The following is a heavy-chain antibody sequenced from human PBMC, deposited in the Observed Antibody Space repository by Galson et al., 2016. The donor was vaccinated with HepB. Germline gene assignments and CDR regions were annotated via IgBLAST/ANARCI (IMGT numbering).Heavy chain of an antibody. D-gene: IGHD3/OR15-3a*01. CDR1: GGSISSSSYY. CDR2: IFYTGTT. CDR3: ARQQRAGLVNF. J-gene: IGHJ1*01. Sequence: TLSLTCTVSGGSISSSSYYWAWIRRPPGKGLEWIGSIFYTGTTYYSPSLQNRVTISVDTSKDQFSLRLSSVTAADTAIYYCARQQRAGLVNFWGQGTLVTVSS. V-gene: IGHV4-39*01.